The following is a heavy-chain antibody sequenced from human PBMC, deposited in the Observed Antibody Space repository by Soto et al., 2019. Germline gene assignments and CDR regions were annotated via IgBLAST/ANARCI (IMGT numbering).Heavy chain of an antibody. CDR1: GGSISSSPYY. CDR3: ARVYAKSAFDI. Sequence: SETLSLTCTVSGGSISSSPYYWGWIRQPPGKGLEWIGEINHSGSTNYNPSLKSRVTISVDTSKNQFSLKLSSVTAADTAVYYCARVYAKSAFDIWGQGTMVTVSS. CDR2: INHSGST. D-gene: IGHD2-8*01. V-gene: IGHV4-39*07. J-gene: IGHJ3*02.